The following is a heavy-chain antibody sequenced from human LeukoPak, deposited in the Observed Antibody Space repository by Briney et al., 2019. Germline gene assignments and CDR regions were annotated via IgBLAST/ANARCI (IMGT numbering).Heavy chain of an antibody. CDR3: AKDHYGGNHYYFGMDV. Sequence: GGSLRLSCAASGFTFTGYAMNWVRQAPGKGLEGVSAISTTGDNTDYADSVKGRFTISRDNSKNTLYLQIDSLSAEDTAVYYCAKDHYGGNHYYFGMDVWGQGTTVTVSS. CDR2: ISTTGDNT. D-gene: IGHD4-23*01. CDR1: GFTFTGYA. J-gene: IGHJ6*02. V-gene: IGHV3-23*01.